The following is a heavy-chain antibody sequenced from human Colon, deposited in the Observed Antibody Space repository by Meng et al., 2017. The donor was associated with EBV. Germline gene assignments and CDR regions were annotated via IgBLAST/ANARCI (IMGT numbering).Heavy chain of an antibody. D-gene: IGHD6-19*01. Sequence: VQLQESGLGLVKPSQTLSLTCTVSGGSVSSGGYYWTWIRQHPGKGLEWFGHIYYSGSTFYNPSLKRRVIISIDTSKNQFSLNLRSVTAADTAVYYCARVSSGWDYFDYWGQGTLVTVSS. V-gene: IGHV4-31*03. CDR3: ARVSSGWDYFDY. CDR2: IYYSGST. CDR1: GGSVSSGGYY. J-gene: IGHJ4*02.